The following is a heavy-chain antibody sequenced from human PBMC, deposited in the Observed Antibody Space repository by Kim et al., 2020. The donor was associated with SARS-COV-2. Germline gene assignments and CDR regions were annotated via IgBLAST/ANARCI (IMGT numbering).Heavy chain of an antibody. Sequence: GESLKISCKTSGYSFSDHWIAWVRQMPGKGLEFMGAIYPGDSDTRYSPSFQGHVTISADRSTTTAFLLWFDLRASDTAMYYCMRLYGYSPYDPIFWGQGTLVTVSS. CDR2: IYPGDSDT. J-gene: IGHJ1*01. CDR1: GYSFSDHW. V-gene: IGHV5-51*01. D-gene: IGHD5-12*01. CDR3: MRLYGYSPYDPIF.